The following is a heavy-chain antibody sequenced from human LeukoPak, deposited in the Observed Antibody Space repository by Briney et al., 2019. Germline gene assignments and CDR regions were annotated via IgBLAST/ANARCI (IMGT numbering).Heavy chain of an antibody. V-gene: IGHV4-30-4*01. J-gene: IGHJ5*02. Sequence: SQTLSLTCTVSGFSISSGDYYWRWIRQPPGKGLEWIGYIYYSGSTYYNPSRKSRLTISVDTSKNQFSLKLSSVTAADTAVYYCASLGVYDFWSGFGWFDPWGQGTLVTVSS. CDR2: IYYSGST. D-gene: IGHD3/OR15-3a*01. CDR1: GFSISSGDYY. CDR3: ASLGVYDFWSGFGWFDP.